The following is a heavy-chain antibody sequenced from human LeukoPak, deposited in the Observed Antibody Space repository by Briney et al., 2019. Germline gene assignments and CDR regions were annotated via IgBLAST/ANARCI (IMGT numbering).Heavy chain of an antibody. CDR1: GVSVGSAGYY. Sequence: SETLSLTCSVSGVSVGSAGYYWTWIRQPPGKGLEWIGYMCYSGNSNYNPFLKSRVTMSLDPSKNRFSLKLSSVTAADTAVYYCARSQSQSGSYRYYFTYWGQGTLVTVSS. J-gene: IGHJ4*02. V-gene: IGHV4-61*08. D-gene: IGHD1-26*01. CDR3: ARSQSQSGSYRYYFTY. CDR2: MCYSGNS.